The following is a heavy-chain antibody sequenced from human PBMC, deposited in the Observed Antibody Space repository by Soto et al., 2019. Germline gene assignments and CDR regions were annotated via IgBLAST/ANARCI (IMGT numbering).Heavy chain of an antibody. CDR2: INPNGGDT. V-gene: IGHV1-46*01. CDR1: AYTFTYYH. CDR3: ARVPYRSGLLFYLDF. Sequence: ASVKVSCKASAYTFTYYHVHWVRQAPGQGLEWVGIINPNGGDTNYAQKFQGRVNMTRDTSTSTVYMEVSSLTSEDTALYYCARVPYRSGLLFYLDFWGQGTLVTVSS. D-gene: IGHD5-18*01. J-gene: IGHJ4*02.